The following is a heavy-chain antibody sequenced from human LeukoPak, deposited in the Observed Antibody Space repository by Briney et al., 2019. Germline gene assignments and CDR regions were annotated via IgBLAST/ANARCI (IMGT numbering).Heavy chain of an antibody. CDR3: ARHSGSFYFYYYMDV. CDR1: GYSISSGYY. V-gene: IGHV4-38-2*02. Sequence: SETLSLTCTVSGYSISSGYYWGWIRQPPGKGLEWIGSIYHSGSTYYNPSLKSRVTISVDTSKNQFSLKLNSVTAADTAVYYCARHSGSFYFYYYMDVWGKGTTVTVSS. J-gene: IGHJ6*03. D-gene: IGHD1-26*01. CDR2: IYHSGST.